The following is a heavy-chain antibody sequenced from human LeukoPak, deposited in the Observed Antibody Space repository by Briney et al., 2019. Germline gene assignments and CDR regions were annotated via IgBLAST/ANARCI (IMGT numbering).Heavy chain of an antibody. D-gene: IGHD3-22*01. Sequence: PGGSLRLSCAASGFTFSSYSMNWVRQAPGKGLEWVSYISSSSSTIYYADSVKGRFTISRDNAKNSLYLQMNSLRAEDTAVYYCAREVFEGITMIVVVTWGYYYMDVWGKGTTVTISS. CDR2: ISSSSSTI. CDR3: AREVFEGITMIVVVTWGYYYMDV. V-gene: IGHV3-48*01. CDR1: GFTFSSYS. J-gene: IGHJ6*03.